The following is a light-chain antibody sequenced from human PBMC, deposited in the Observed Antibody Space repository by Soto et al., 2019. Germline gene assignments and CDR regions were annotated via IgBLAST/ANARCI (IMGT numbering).Light chain of an antibody. CDR2: EVS. V-gene: IGLV2-14*01. Sequence: QSALTQPASVSGSPGQSITIACTGTSSDVGDYNYVSWYQQHPGKAPKLMIYEVSNRPSGVSNRFSGSKPGNTASLAISGLQAEDEADYYCSSYTSSSTYVFGTGTKVTVL. J-gene: IGLJ1*01. CDR3: SSYTSSSTYV. CDR1: SSDVGDYNY.